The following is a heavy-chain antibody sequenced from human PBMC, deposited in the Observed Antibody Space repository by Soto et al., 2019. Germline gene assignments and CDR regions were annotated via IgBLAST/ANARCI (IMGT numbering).Heavy chain of an antibody. V-gene: IGHV1-69*05. CDR3: ARDEYRSRFDP. J-gene: IGHJ5*02. CDR1: GGTFSSYA. Sequence: SVKVSCKASGGTFSSYAISWVRQAPGQGLEWMGGIIPIIGTANYAQKLQGRVTMTTDESTSTAYMELRSLRSDDTAVYYCARDEYRSRFDPWGQGTLVTVSS. D-gene: IGHD6-6*01. CDR2: IIPIIGTA.